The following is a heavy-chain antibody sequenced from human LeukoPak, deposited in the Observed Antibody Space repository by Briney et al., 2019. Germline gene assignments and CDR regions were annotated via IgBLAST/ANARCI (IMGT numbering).Heavy chain of an antibody. CDR2: INLEGSQK. CDR3: ARDIRTLYSGWSYNWFDP. D-gene: IGHD6-19*01. J-gene: IGHJ5*02. V-gene: IGHV3-7*01. Sequence: PGGSLRLSCAASGFTFFNYWMSWVRQAPGKGLEWVANINLEGSQKYYVDSLKGRFTISRDNANNLLYLQMNSLRAEDTAVYYCARDIRTLYSGWSYNWFDPWGQGTLVTVSS. CDR1: GFTFFNYW.